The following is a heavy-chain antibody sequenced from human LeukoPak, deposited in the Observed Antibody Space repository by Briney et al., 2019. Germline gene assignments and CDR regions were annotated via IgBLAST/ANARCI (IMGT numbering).Heavy chain of an antibody. CDR1: GFTVSSNS. J-gene: IGHJ5*02. D-gene: IGHD3-3*01. CDR2: IYSDNT. Sequence: PGGSLRLSCTVSGFTVSSNSMSWVRQAPGKGLEWVSFIYSDNTHYSDSVKGRFTISRDNAKNSLYLQMNSLRAEDTAVYYCAREENYDFWSGYLKENWFDPWGQGTLVTVSS. V-gene: IGHV3-53*01. CDR3: AREENYDFWSGYLKENWFDP.